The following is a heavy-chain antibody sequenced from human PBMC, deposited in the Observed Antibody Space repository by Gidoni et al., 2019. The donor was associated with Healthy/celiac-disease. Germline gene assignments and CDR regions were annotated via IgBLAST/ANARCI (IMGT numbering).Heavy chain of an antibody. D-gene: IGHD3-3*01. V-gene: IGHV3-15*07. CDR2: IKSKTDGGTT. CDR1: GFTFSNAW. CDR3: TTEPPYYDFWSGYFIGGDYYYGMDV. J-gene: IGHJ6*02. Sequence: EVQLVESGGGLVKPGGSLRLSCAAYGFTFSNAWMTWVRQAQGTGLEWVGRIKSKTDGGTTDYAAPVKGRFTISRDDSKNTLYLQMNSLNTEDTAVDYCTTEPPYYDFWSGYFIGGDYYYGMDVWGQGTTVTVSS.